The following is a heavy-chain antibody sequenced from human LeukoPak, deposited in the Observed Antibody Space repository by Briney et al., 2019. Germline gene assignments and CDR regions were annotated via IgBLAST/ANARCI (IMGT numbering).Heavy chain of an antibody. D-gene: IGHD5-18*01. CDR1: GYTFTGYY. CDR2: INPSSGGT. V-gene: IGHV1-2*02. Sequence: ASVKVSCKASGYTFTGYYMHWVRQAPGQGLEWMGWINPSSGGTNYAQKFQGRVTMTRDTSISTAYMELSRLRSDDTAVYYCARDLGYSYGYFLDYWGQGTLVTVSS. J-gene: IGHJ4*02. CDR3: ARDLGYSYGYFLDY.